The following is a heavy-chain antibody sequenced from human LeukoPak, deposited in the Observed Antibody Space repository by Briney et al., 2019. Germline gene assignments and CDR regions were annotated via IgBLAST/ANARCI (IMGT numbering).Heavy chain of an antibody. D-gene: IGHD5-18*01. J-gene: IGHJ4*02. CDR1: GFTFSSYG. CDR2: IRYDGSNK. V-gene: IGHV3-30*02. CDR3: ARVVTGAYAYFDY. Sequence: GGSLRLSCAASGFTFSSYGMHWVRQAPGKGLEWVAFIRYDGSNKYYADSVKGRFTISRDNSKNTLYLQMNSLRAEDTAVYYCARVVTGAYAYFDYWGQGTLVTVSS.